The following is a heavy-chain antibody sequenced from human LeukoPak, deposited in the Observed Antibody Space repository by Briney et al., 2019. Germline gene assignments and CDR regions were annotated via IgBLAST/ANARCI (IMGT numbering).Heavy chain of an antibody. D-gene: IGHD6-25*01. J-gene: IGHJ2*01. CDR1: GFTFSNFG. Sequence: TGGSLRLSCAASGFTFSNFGMSWVRQGPGKGPEWVSSITGNDLSTYYADSVRGRFTISRDNARNTLYLQMNSLTAEDTAVYYCARGPPWYFDLWGRGTLVTVSS. V-gene: IGHV3-23*01. CDR3: ARGPPWYFDL. CDR2: ITGNDLST.